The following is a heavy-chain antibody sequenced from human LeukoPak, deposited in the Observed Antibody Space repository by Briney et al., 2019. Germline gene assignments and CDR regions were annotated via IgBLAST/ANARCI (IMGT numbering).Heavy chain of an antibody. D-gene: IGHD1-20*01. J-gene: IGHJ5*02. CDR1: GYTFTGYY. CDR3: ARDYFTFTSKSYNFFDP. V-gene: IGHV1-2*02. Sequence: ASVKVSCKASGYTFTGYYMHWVRQAPGQVLEWMGWIEPNSGDTNYPEKCQGRITMTRDTPISTAYIELSRLTSDDTAVYFCARDYFTFTSKSYNFFDPWGQGTLVTVSS. CDR2: IEPNSGDT.